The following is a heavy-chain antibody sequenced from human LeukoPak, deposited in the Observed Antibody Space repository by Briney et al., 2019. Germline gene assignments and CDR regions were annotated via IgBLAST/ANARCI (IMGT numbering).Heavy chain of an antibody. J-gene: IGHJ5*02. CDR3: ARGADYDTHSSYFDP. D-gene: IGHD3-22*01. Sequence: SETLSLTCTVSGGSIRNYYWSWIRQPPGKGLEYIGYIYYTGSTNYNPSLKSRVTISVDTSKNQFSLKMRFLTAADTAVYYCARGADYDTHSSYFDPWGQGTLVTVSS. V-gene: IGHV4-59*01. CDR2: IYYTGST. CDR1: GGSIRNYY.